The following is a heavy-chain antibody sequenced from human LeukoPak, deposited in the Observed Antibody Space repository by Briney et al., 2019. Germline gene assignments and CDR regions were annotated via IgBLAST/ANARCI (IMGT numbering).Heavy chain of an antibody. CDR3: ARDGNIADDAFDI. V-gene: IGHV3-7*01. CDR1: GFTFSSYW. J-gene: IGHJ3*02. D-gene: IGHD6-13*01. CDR2: IKQDGSEK. Sequence: PGGSLRLSCAASGFTFSSYWMSWVRQAPGKGLEWVANIKQDGSEKYYVDSVKGRFTISRDNAKNSLYLQMNSLRAEDTAVYYCARDGNIADDAFDIWGQGTMVTVSS.